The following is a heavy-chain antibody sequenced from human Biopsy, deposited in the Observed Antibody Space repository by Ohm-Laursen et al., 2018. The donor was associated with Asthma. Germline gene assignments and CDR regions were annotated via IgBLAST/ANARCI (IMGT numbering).Heavy chain of an antibody. D-gene: IGHD4-17*01. CDR2: AHFSGGT. Sequence: SDTLSLTCTVSGGYIDSHDWSWCWIRQSPGKGLQWLGYAHFSGGTHYNPSLDRRIRMSVDTSKSQVSLSLTSVSAADTAVYFCARVRRYGDIFFGMDVWGQGTTVTVSS. CDR3: ARVRRYGDIFFGMDV. CDR1: GGYIDSHDWS. V-gene: IGHV4-30-4*02. J-gene: IGHJ6*01.